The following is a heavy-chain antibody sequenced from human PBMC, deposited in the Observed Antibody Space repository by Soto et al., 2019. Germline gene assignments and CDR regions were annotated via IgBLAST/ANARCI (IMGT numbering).Heavy chain of an antibody. Sequence: EVQLLESGGGLVQPGGSLRLSCVASGFTFSSCGMSWVRQAPGKGLDWVSAISGSGGNTYYADSVKGRFTISRDNSKNTLYLQMSSLRAEDTAVYYCAKEGGRGGGFFDYWGQGTLVTVSS. CDR3: AKEGGRGGGFFDY. CDR2: ISGSGGNT. CDR1: GFTFSSCG. D-gene: IGHD3-16*01. J-gene: IGHJ4*02. V-gene: IGHV3-23*01.